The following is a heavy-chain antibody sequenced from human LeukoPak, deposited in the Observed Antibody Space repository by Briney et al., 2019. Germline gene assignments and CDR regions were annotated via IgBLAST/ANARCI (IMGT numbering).Heavy chain of an antibody. CDR2: IKQDGSEK. J-gene: IGHJ4*02. D-gene: IGHD3-10*01. CDR3: ARAGQEWFGELGFDQ. Sequence: GGSLRLSCAASGFTFTTFWMTWVRQAPGKGLEWVANIKQDGSEKNYVESVKGRFTISRDNAKNSLYLQTNSLRAEDTAVYYCARAGQEWFGELGFDQWGQGTLVIVSS. V-gene: IGHV3-7*01. CDR1: GFTFTTFW.